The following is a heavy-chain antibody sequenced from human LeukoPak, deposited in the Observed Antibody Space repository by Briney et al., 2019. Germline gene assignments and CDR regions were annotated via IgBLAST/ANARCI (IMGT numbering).Heavy chain of an antibody. CDR1: GYTFTGNH. Sequence: PSVKVSCKASGYTFTGNHMHWVRQAPGQGLEWMGWISPNSGSANYAQKFQGRVTMTRDTSISTAYMELSNLRSDDTAVYYCARDASRVAGTPTGDWFDPWGQGTLVTV. V-gene: IGHV1-2*02. CDR2: ISPNSGSA. J-gene: IGHJ5*02. D-gene: IGHD6-19*01. CDR3: ARDASRVAGTPTGDWFDP.